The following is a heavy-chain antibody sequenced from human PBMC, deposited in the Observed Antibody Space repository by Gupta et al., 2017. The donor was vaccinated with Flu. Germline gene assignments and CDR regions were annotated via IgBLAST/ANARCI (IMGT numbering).Heavy chain of an antibody. Sequence: EVQLVESGGGLVQPGGSLRLSCAASGFTVSSNYMSWVRQAPGKGLEWVSVIYSGGSTYYADSVKGRFTISRHNSKNTLYLQMNSLRAEDTAVYYCARVAVTTPNYYYYYGMDVWGQGTTVTVSS. V-gene: IGHV3-53*04. CDR1: GFTVSSNY. CDR3: ARVAVTTPNYYYYYGMDV. CDR2: IYSGGST. D-gene: IGHD4-17*01. J-gene: IGHJ6*02.